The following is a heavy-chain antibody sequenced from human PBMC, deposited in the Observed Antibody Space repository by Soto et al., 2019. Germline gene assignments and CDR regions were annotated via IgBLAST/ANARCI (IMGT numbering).Heavy chain of an antibody. CDR2: ISYDGSNK. Sequence: QVQLVESGGGVVQPGRSLRLSCAASGFTFSSYGMHWVRQAPGKGLEWVAVISYDGSNKYYADSVKGRFTISRDNSKNTLYLQMNSLRAEDTAVYYCAKAQLGYWSGGSCYLTGYDYWGQGTLVTVSS. CDR1: GFTFSSYG. J-gene: IGHJ4*02. V-gene: IGHV3-30*18. D-gene: IGHD2-15*01. CDR3: AKAQLGYWSGGSCYLTGYDY.